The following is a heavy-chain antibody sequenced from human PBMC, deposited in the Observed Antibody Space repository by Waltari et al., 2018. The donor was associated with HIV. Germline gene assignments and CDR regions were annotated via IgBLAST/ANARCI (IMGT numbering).Heavy chain of an antibody. Sequence: EVQLLESGGGLVQPGGSRRLSCEAPGFAYFSYAITWVRQSPERGLGWVAAGSGSGAKSFYADSVKGRFTISRDNSKNTVFLQMNSLRAADTAIYYCAKAYYENTAYYYDFWGRGTRVTVSS. D-gene: IGHD3-22*01. CDR3: AKAYYENTAYYYDF. J-gene: IGHJ4*02. CDR1: GFAYFSYA. V-gene: IGHV3-23*01. CDR2: GSGSGAKS.